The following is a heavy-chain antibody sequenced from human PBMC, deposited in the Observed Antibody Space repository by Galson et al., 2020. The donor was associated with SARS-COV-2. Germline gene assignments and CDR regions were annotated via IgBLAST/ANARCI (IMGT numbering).Heavy chain of an antibody. D-gene: IGHD3-22*01. J-gene: IGHJ4*02. CDR3: ARGVVGGGDYFDY. CDR1: GFTVTNTY. Sequence: GGSLRLSCAASGFTVTNTYMIWVRQAPGKGLEWVSVIYSGGSTYYADSVKGRFTISRDKSKNTLKLQMNGLTAEDTAVYYCARGVVGGGDYFDYWGQGTPVTVSS. CDR2: IYSGGST. V-gene: IGHV3-53*01.